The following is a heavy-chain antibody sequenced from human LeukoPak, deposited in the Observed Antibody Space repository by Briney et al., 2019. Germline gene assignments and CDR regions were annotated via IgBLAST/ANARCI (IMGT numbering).Heavy chain of an antibody. J-gene: IGHJ4*02. D-gene: IGHD6-13*01. CDR2: ISSSGSII. CDR3: ARGPRIAAAGTGY. V-gene: IGHV3-48*03. CDR1: GLTFSSYE. Sequence: GGSLRLSCAASGLTFSSYEMNWVRQAPGKGLEWVSYISSSGSIIFYADSVKGRFTISRDNAKNSLYLQMNSLRAEDTAVYYCARGPRIAAAGTGYWGQGTLVTVSS.